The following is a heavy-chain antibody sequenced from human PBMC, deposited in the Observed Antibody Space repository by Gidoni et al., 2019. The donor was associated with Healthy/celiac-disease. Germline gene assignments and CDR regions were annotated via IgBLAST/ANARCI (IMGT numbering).Heavy chain of an antibody. Sequence: QVQLVQSGAEVQKPGSSVKVSCKASGGTFSSYAISWVRQAPGQGLEWMGGIIPIFGTANYAQKFQGRVTITADESTSTAYMELSSLRSEDTAVYYCARASSLTVPAARYGMDVWGQGTTVTVSS. D-gene: IGHD2-2*01. CDR3: ARASSLTVPAARYGMDV. V-gene: IGHV1-69*01. J-gene: IGHJ6*02. CDR2: IIPIFGTA. CDR1: GGTFSSYA.